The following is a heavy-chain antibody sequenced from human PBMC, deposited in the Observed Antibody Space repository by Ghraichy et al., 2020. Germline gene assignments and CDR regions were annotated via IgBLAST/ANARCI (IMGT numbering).Heavy chain of an antibody. CDR2: IYYSGTT. Sequence: TLSLTCTVSGGSISRSSYYWGWIRQPPGKGLEWIGSIYYSGTTYYNPSLKSRVTISVDTSKNQFSLKLSSVTAADTAVYYCVRRPRSYFDYWGQGTLVTVSS. D-gene: IGHD6-6*01. J-gene: IGHJ4*02. V-gene: IGHV4-39*01. CDR1: GGSISRSSYY. CDR3: VRRPRSYFDY.